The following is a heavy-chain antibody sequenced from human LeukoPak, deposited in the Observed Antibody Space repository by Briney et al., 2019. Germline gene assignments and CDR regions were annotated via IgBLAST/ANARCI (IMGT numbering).Heavy chain of an antibody. D-gene: IGHD3-22*01. V-gene: IGHV4-30-4*08. CDR3: ARVGRYYDSSGYYYYYYYYMDV. CDR2: IYYSGST. Sequence: SETLSLTCTVSGGSISSGDYYWSWIRQPPGKGLEWIGCIYYSGSTYYNPSLKSRVTISVDTSKNQFSLKLSSVTAADKAVYYCARVGRYYDSSGYYYYYYYYMDVWGKGTTVTVSS. CDR1: GGSISSGDYY. J-gene: IGHJ6*03.